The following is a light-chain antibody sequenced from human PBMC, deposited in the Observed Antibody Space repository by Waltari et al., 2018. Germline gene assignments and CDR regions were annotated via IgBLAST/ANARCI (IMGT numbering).Light chain of an antibody. V-gene: IGKV1-33*01. Sequence: DIQMTQSPSSLSASVGDRVTTTCQASQDISNKLNWYQWKPGKAPELLIYDTSNLEPGVPSRFSGSGSGTHFSFTISSLQPEDFATYYCQQYDDRSITYGQGTRLEIK. CDR1: QDISNK. J-gene: IGKJ5*01. CDR2: DTS. CDR3: QQYDDRSIT.